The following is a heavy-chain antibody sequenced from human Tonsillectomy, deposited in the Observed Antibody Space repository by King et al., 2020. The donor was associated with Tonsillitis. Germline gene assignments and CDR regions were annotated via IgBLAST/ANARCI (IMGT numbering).Heavy chain of an antibody. CDR3: AVKKPRRDNSGFFFEY. CDR2: IYSGGRI. Sequence: QLVQSGGGLIQPGGSLRLSCAASGFTVSSNYMSWVRQAPGKGLEWVSVIYSGGRIYYADSVKGRFTISRDNSKNTVFLQMNSLRAEDTAVYYCAVKKPRRDNSGFFFEYWGQGTLVTVSS. D-gene: IGHD3-22*01. CDR1: GFTVSSNY. J-gene: IGHJ4*02. V-gene: IGHV3-53*01.